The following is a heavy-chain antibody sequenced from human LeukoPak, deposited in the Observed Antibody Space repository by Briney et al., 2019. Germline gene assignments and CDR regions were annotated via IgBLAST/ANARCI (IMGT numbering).Heavy chain of an antibody. V-gene: IGHV3-64*01. J-gene: IGHJ4*02. Sequence: GGSLRLSCAASGFTFSSYAMHWVRQAPGKGLEYVSAISSNGGSTYYANSVKGRFTISRGNSKNTLYLQMGSLRAEDMAVYYCARGGGRNATMVWAFDYWGQGTLVTVSS. CDR2: ISSNGGST. D-gene: IGHD3-10*01. CDR1: GFTFSSYA. CDR3: ARGGGRNATMVWAFDY.